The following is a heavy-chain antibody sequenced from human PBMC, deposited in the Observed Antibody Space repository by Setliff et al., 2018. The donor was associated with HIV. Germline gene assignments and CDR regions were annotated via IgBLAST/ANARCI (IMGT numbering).Heavy chain of an antibody. V-gene: IGHV4-4*09. D-gene: IGHD2-21*02. CDR1: GGSISSYY. CDR2: IYTSGST. J-gene: IGHJ4*03. CDR3: ARLSGDYYYFDY. Sequence: PSETLSLTCTVSGGSISSYYWSWIRQPPGKGLEWIGYIYTSGSTNYNPSLKSRVTISLDTSKNQFSLKLTSVTAADTAVYYCARLSGDYYYFDYWGPGTMVTVSS.